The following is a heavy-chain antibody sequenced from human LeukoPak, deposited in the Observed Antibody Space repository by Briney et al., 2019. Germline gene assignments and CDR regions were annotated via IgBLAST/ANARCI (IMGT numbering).Heavy chain of an antibody. CDR1: GFTVSSNY. CDR3: AKDGLEPPRRYYYYYMDV. V-gene: IGHV3-53*01. D-gene: IGHD1-1*01. CDR2: IYSGGST. J-gene: IGHJ6*03. Sequence: GGSLRLSCAASGFTVSSNYMSWVRQAPGKGLEWVSLIYSGGSTYYADSVKGRFTISRDNSKNTLYLQMNSLRAEDTAVYYCAKDGLEPPRRYYYYYMDVWGKGTTVTVSS.